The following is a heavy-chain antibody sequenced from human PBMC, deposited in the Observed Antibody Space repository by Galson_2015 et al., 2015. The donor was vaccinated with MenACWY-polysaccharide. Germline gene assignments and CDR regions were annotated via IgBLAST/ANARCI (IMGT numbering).Heavy chain of an antibody. Sequence: SLRLSCAGSGFNFGGNGLHWVRQAPGKGLEWVALIRNDGRKHYPDAVKGRFTISRDNSKNTLYLQMNSLRPEDTAVYYCARNPSRLDIAAASQWGQGGLVSVSS. D-gene: IGHD6-13*01. CDR1: GFNFGGNG. CDR3: ARNPSRLDIAAASQ. CDR2: IRNDGRK. J-gene: IGHJ4*02. V-gene: IGHV3-30*02.